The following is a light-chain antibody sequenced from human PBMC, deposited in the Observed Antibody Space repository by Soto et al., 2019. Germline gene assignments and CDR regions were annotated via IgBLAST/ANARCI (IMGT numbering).Light chain of an antibody. CDR1: SSNIGSHT. Sequence: QPVLTQPPSASGTPGQRVTISCSGSSSNIGSHTVNWYQQLPGTAPRLLIYNTYYRPSGVPDRFSGSKSGTSASLAISGLQSEDEADYYCAAWDDSLSGEVFGGGTKLTVL. J-gene: IGLJ3*02. CDR2: NTY. V-gene: IGLV1-44*01. CDR3: AAWDDSLSGEV.